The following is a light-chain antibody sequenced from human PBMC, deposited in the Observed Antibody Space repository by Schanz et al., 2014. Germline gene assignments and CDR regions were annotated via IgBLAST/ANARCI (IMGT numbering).Light chain of an antibody. CDR2: GAS. J-gene: IGKJ3*01. V-gene: IGKV3-20*01. CDR1: QSVSSY. CDR3: QQYGISRFT. Sequence: EVVLTQSPATLSLSPGERATLSCRASQSVSSYLAWYQQKPGQAPRVLIYGASRRAAGIPDRFSGSGSGTDFSLTISRLEPEDFAVYYCQQYGISRFTFGPGTKVDIK.